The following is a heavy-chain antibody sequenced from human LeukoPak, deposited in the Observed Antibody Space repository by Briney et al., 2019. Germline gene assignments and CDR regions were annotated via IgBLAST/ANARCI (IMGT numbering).Heavy chain of an antibody. J-gene: IGHJ6*02. V-gene: IGHV4-31*03. D-gene: IGHD4-17*01. CDR2: IYYSGST. CDR1: GGSISSGGYY. CDR3: ARLVTTVTTFEASDGMDV. Sequence: SETLSLTCTVSGGSISSGGYYWSWIRQHPGKGLEWIGYIYYSGSTYYNPSLESRVTISVDTSKNQFSLKLSSVTAADTAVYYCARLVTTVTTFEASDGMDVWGQGTTVTVSS.